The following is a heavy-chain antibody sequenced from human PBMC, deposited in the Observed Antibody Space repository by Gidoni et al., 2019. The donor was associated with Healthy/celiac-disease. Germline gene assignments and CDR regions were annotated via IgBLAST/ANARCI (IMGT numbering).Heavy chain of an antibody. D-gene: IGHD6-13*01. Sequence: EVQLVQSGAEVKKPGESLRISCKGSGYSFTSYWISWVRQMPGKGLEWMGRIDPSDSYTNYSPSFQGHVTISADKSISTAYLQWSSLKASDTAMYYCARRRKEQQLVAGKDYWGQGTLVTVSS. CDR1: GYSFTSYW. CDR2: IDPSDSYT. V-gene: IGHV5-10-1*03. J-gene: IGHJ4*02. CDR3: ARRRKEQQLVAGKDY.